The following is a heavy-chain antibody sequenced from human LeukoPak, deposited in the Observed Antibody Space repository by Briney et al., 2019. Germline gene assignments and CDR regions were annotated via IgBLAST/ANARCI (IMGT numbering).Heavy chain of an antibody. V-gene: IGHV3-30*03. CDR1: GFTFTTYW. CDR2: ISYDGSNK. Sequence: GGSLRLSCAASGFTFTTYWMSWVRQAPGKGLEWVALISYDGSNKYYADSVKGRFTISRDNSKNTLYLQVNSLRAEDTAVYYCAREGSSYRYAYRDGYIRTHYFDYWGQGTLVTVSS. D-gene: IGHD5-24*01. J-gene: IGHJ4*02. CDR3: AREGSSYRYAYRDGYIRTHYFDY.